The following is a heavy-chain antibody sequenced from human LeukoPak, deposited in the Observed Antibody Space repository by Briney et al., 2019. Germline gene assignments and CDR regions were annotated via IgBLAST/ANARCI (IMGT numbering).Heavy chain of an antibody. V-gene: IGHV4-59*12. D-gene: IGHD5-18*01. J-gene: IGHJ6*03. CDR1: GGSISSYY. CDR3: ARDRDSIQLWLREYYYYYYMDV. Sequence: SETLSLTCTVSGGSISSYYWSWIRQPPGKGLEWIGHIYYSGSTNYNPSLRSRVTMSLDTSKNQFSLKLYSVTAADTAVYYCARDRDSIQLWLREYYYYYYMDVWGKGTTVTVSS. CDR2: IYYSGST.